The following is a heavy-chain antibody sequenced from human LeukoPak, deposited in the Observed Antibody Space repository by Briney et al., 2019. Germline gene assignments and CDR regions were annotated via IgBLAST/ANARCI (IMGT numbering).Heavy chain of an antibody. CDR2: ISYDGSNK. CDR1: GFTFSSYA. CDR3: ARDPSSGYYLYFDY. V-gene: IGHV3-30-3*01. D-gene: IGHD3-22*01. Sequence: GRSLILSCAASGFTFSSYAMHWVRQAPGKGLEWVAVISYDGSNKYYADSVKGRFTISRDNSKNTLYLQMNSLRAEDTAVYYCARDPSSGYYLYFDYWGQGTLVTVSS. J-gene: IGHJ4*02.